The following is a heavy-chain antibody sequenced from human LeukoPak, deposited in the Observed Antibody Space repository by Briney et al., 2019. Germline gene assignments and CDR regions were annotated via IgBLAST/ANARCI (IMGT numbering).Heavy chain of an antibody. J-gene: IGHJ4*02. D-gene: IGHD2-21*02. Sequence: PGGSLRLSCAASGFTFSSSSMNWVRQAPGKGLEWVSFISSSTSYIYYADSVRGRFTISRDNAKNSLYLQMNSLRAEDTAVYFCARVRLGDLDYSLDYWGQGTLVTVSS. V-gene: IGHV3-21*01. CDR1: GFTFSSSS. CDR3: ARVRLGDLDYSLDY. CDR2: ISSSTSYI.